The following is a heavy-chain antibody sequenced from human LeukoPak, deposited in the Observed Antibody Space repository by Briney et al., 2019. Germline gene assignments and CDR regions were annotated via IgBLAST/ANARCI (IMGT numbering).Heavy chain of an antibody. CDR2: ISYDGNEK. CDR1: GFTLSSYG. J-gene: IGHJ4*02. D-gene: IGHD2-15*01. CDR3: AREGYCGAGRCFFDY. Sequence: GGSLRLSCAASGFTLSSYGMHWVRQAPGKGLEWVAVISYDGNEKYLAASVKGRFTISRDNSKNTLDLQMNSLRAEDTAVYFCAREGYCGAGRCFFDYWGQGTLVTVSS. V-gene: IGHV3-33*01.